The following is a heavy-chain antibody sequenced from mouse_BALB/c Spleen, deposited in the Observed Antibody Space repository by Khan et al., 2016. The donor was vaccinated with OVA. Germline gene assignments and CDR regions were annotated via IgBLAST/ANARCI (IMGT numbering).Heavy chain of an antibody. CDR3: ASSPYGNFAY. D-gene: IGHD2-1*01. CDR2: INSDGDYT. J-gene: IGHJ3*01. V-gene: IGHV5-9-3*01. CDR1: GFTFSTYA. Sequence: EVQGVESGGGLVKPGGSLRLSCAASGFTFSTYAMSWVRQTPEKRLDWVATINSDGDYTYFPDNVTGRFTISRDNAKNTLYLQMTSLRSEDTAIYYCASSPYGNFAYWGQGTLVTVSA.